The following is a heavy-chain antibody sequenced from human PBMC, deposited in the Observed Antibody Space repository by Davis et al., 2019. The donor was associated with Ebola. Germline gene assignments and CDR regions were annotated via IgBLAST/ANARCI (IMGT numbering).Heavy chain of an antibody. Sequence: GESLKISCAASGFTFSSYWMSWVRQAPGKGLEWVANIKQDGSEKYYVDSVKGRFTISRDNAKNSLYLQMNSLRAEDTAVYYCAKDFLVQGVIVYYYGMDVWGQGTTVTVSS. CDR3: AKDFLVQGVIVYYYGMDV. D-gene: IGHD3-10*01. V-gene: IGHV3-7*03. J-gene: IGHJ6*02. CDR2: IKQDGSEK. CDR1: GFTFSSYW.